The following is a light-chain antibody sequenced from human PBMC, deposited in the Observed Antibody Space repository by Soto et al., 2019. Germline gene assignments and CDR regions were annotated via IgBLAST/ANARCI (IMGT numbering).Light chain of an antibody. V-gene: IGLV4-69*01. CDR1: SGHISYA. CDR3: QTWGTAIHEGV. CDR2: LNSDGSH. Sequence: QSVLTQSPSASASLGASVKLTCTLSSGHISYAIAWHQQQPEKGPRYLMKLNSDGSHSKGDGIPDRFSGSSSGAERHLTISSLQSEDEADYYCQTWGTAIHEGVFGGGTKVTV. J-gene: IGLJ2*01.